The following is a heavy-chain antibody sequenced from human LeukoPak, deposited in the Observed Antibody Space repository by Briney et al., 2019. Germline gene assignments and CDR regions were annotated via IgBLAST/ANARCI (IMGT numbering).Heavy chain of an antibody. J-gene: IGHJ6*02. CDR1: GFTFISYD. Sequence: PGGSLRLSCAASGFTFISYDMNWVRQAPGKGLEWVSYISGSGGSIYYTDSVKGRFTISRDNAKNTLYLQMNSLRAEDTAVYYCASLLSGYSSGWYNLYYYYGMDVWGQGTTVTVSS. V-gene: IGHV3-48*03. CDR2: ISGSGGSI. CDR3: ASLLSGYSSGWYNLYYYYGMDV. D-gene: IGHD6-19*01.